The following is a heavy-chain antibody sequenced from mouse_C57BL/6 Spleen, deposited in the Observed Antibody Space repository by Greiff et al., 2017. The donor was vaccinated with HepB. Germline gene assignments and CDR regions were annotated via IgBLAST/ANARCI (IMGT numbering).Heavy chain of an antibody. J-gene: IGHJ1*03. Sequence: QVQLQQPGAELVKPGASVKLSCKASGYTFTSYWMQWVKQRPGQGLEWIGEIDPSDSYTNYNQKFKGKATLTVDTSSSTAYMQLSSLTSEDSAVYYCARLDTTVPTGYFDVWGTGTTVTVSS. CDR1: GYTFTSYW. V-gene: IGHV1-50*01. CDR3: ARLDTTVPTGYFDV. CDR2: IDPSDSYT. D-gene: IGHD1-1*01.